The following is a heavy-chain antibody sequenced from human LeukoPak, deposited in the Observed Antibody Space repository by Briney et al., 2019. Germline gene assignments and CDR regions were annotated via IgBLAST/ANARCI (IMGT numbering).Heavy chain of an antibody. D-gene: IGHD6-19*01. J-gene: IGHJ4*02. CDR3: ARVGSSGWYVPNPDFDY. CDR2: ISSSGSTI. CDR1: GFTFSSYE. V-gene: IGHV3-48*03. Sequence: GGSLRLSCAASGFTFSSYEMNWVRQAPGKGLEWVSYISSSGSTIYYADSVKGRFTISRDNAKNSLYLQMNSLRAEDTAVCYCARVGSSGWYVPNPDFDYWGQGTLVTVSS.